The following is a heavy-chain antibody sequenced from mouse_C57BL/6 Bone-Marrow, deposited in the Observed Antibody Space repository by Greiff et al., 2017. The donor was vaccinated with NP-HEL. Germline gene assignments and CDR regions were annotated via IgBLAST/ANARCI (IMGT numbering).Heavy chain of an antibody. CDR2: IDPSDSYT. Sequence: VKLQQPGAELVMPGASVKLSCKASGYTFTSYWMHWVKQRPGQGLEWIGEIDPSDSYTNYNQKFKGKSTLTVDKSSSTAYMQLSSLTSEDSAVYYCARSHYYGSPRFAYWGQGTLVTVSA. CDR1: GYTFTSYW. CDR3: ARSHYYGSPRFAY. D-gene: IGHD1-1*01. V-gene: IGHV1-69*01. J-gene: IGHJ3*01.